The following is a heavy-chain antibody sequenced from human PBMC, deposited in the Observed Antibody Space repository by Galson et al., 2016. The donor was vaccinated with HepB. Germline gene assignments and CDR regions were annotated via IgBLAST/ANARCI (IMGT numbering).Heavy chain of an antibody. CDR2: ISYDGLNK. CDR1: GFIFSDYG. V-gene: IGHV3-30*18. D-gene: IGHD1-26*01. J-gene: IGHJ4*02. CDR3: AKDKTAVGWEQLGF. Sequence: SLRLSCAASGFIFSDYGMHWVRQAPGKGLEWVAVISYDGLNKYYADSVKGRFTISRDNSRNTLFLQMNSLRRDDTAVYYCAKDKTAVGWEQLGFWSQGTLVTVSS.